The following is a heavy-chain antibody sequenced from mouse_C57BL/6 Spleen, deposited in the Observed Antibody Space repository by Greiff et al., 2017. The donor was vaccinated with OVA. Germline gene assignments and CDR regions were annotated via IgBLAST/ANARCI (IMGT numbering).Heavy chain of an antibody. CDR1: GYTFTSYW. J-gene: IGHJ4*01. CDR3: ARKGLITTVVPYAMDY. Sequence: QVQLKQPGAELVRPGSSVKLSCKASGYTFTSYWMDWVKQRPGQGLEWVGNIYPSDSETHYNQKFKDKATLTVDKSSSTAYMQLSSLTSEDSAVYYCARKGLITTVVPYAMDYWGQGTSVTVSS. D-gene: IGHD1-1*01. V-gene: IGHV1-61*01. CDR2: IYPSDSET.